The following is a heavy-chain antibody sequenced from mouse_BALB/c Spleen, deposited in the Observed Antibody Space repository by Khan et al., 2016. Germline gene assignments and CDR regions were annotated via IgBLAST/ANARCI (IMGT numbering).Heavy chain of an antibody. V-gene: IGHV5-17*02. J-gene: IGHJ3*01. CDR3: AREEKRYDSWFTY. CDR2: ISSGSSTI. Sequence: EVELVESGGGSVQPGGSRKLSCAASRFIFSIFGMHWARQAPEKGREWAAYISSGSSTIYYANTVKGRFTITRDNPKNTLFVQRTRLRSEDTDMYYCAREEKRYDSWFTYWGQGTLVTVSA. D-gene: IGHD2-14*01. CDR1: RFIFSIFG.